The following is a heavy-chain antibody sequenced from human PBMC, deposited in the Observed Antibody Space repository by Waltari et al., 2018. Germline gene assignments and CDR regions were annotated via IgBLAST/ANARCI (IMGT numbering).Heavy chain of an antibody. Sequence: QVQLQQWGAGLFKPSETLSLTCAVYGGSFSGYYWSWIRQPPGKGLEWIGEINHSGSTNYNPSLKSRVTISVDTSKNQFSLKLSSVTAADTAVYYCARGADYYDSSGYSWGQGTMVTVSS. V-gene: IGHV4-34*01. D-gene: IGHD3-22*01. CDR1: GGSFSGYY. J-gene: IGHJ3*01. CDR3: ARGADYYDSSGYS. CDR2: INHSGST.